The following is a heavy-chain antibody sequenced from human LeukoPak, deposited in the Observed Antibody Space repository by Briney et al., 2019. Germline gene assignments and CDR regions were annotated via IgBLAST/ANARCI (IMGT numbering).Heavy chain of an antibody. CDR2: IYYSGST. CDR3: AGQNLEWLLSPRYFDY. J-gene: IGHJ4*02. CDR1: GGSISSSSYN. Sequence: SETLSLTCTVSGGSISSSSYNWGWIRQPPGKGLEWIGSIYYSGSTYYNPSLKSRVTISVDTSKNQFSLKLSSVTAADTAVYYCAGQNLEWLLSPRYFDYWGQGTLVTVSS. D-gene: IGHD3-3*01. V-gene: IGHV4-39*01.